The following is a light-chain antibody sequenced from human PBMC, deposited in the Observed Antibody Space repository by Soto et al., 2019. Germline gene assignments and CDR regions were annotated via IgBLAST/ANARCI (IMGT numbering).Light chain of an antibody. CDR2: AAS. CDR1: QGIFSY. Sequence: DIQLTQSPSFLSASIGDRVTLTCRASQGIFSYLAWYQQKPGKAPKLLISAASTLQSGVPSRFSGSGSGTEFTLTISSLQPEDFTTYSCQQLNSFPLTFGGGTKVEIK. J-gene: IGKJ4*01. V-gene: IGKV1-9*01. CDR3: QQLNSFPLT.